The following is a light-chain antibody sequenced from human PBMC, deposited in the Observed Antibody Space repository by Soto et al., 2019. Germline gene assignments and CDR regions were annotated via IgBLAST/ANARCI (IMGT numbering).Light chain of an antibody. V-gene: IGLV2-14*01. Sequence: QSALTQPRSVSGSPGQSVTISCTGTSSDVGGYNYVSWYQQHPGKAPKLVIFEVTRRPSESSNRFSGSKSGNTASLTISGLQAEDEADYYCSSYRNGGTLIFGGGTKLTVL. CDR3: SSYRNGGTLI. CDR1: SSDVGGYNY. CDR2: EVT. J-gene: IGLJ2*01.